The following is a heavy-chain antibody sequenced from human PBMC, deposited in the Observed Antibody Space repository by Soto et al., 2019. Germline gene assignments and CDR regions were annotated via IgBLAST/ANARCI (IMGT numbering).Heavy chain of an antibody. Sequence: ESGGGLVQPGGSLRLSCAASGFTFSSYAMHWVRQAPGKGLEYVSAISSNGGSTYYANSVKGRFTISRDNSKNTLYLQMGSLRAEDMAVYYCARDMTPDYGDYEFDYWGQGTLVTVSS. CDR1: GFTFSSYA. D-gene: IGHD4-17*01. V-gene: IGHV3-64*01. CDR2: ISSNGGST. J-gene: IGHJ4*02. CDR3: ARDMTPDYGDYEFDY.